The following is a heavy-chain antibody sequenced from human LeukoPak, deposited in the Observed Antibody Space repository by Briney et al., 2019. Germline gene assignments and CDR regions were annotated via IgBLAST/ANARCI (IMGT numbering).Heavy chain of an antibody. V-gene: IGHV3-30*02. CDR1: GFTFSSCG. CDR2: IRFDGSNK. J-gene: IGHJ6*03. Sequence: GGSLRLSCAASGFTFSSCGMHWVRQAPGKGLEWVAFIRFDGSNKYYADSVKGRFTISRDNYKITLYLQMNSLRPEDTAVYYCAKVKAIHGSSFDDYYMDVWGKGTTVTVSS. D-gene: IGHD6-6*01. CDR3: AKVKAIHGSSFDDYYMDV.